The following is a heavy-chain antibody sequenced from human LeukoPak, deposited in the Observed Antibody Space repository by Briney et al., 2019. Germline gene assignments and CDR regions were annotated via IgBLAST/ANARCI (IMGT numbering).Heavy chain of an antibody. J-gene: IGHJ3*02. D-gene: IGHD3-3*01. CDR3: ARRDWVSGAVRAFDI. Sequence: PGGSLRLSCVGSGFRFSDYYMSWIRQAPGKGLEWVSYISNDSVDKYYVDSVRGRFTISRDNAKKSMYLQMSGLRVEDTAVYYCARRDWVSGAVRAFDIWGQATMVTVSS. CDR1: GFRFSDYY. V-gene: IGHV3-11*04. CDR2: ISNDSVDK.